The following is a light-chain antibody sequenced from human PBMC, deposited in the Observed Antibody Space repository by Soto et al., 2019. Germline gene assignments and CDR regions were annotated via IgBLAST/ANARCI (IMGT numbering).Light chain of an antibody. CDR1: SSDVGGYNY. Sequence: QSALTQPASVSGSPGQSITISCTGTSSDVGGYNYVSWYQQHPGKAPKLMIYEVSNRPSGVSNRFSGSKSGNTASLTISGLQPDDQADYHCSSYTSSSIDYVFGTGTKVTVL. V-gene: IGLV2-14*01. CDR2: EVS. CDR3: SSYTSSSIDYV. J-gene: IGLJ1*01.